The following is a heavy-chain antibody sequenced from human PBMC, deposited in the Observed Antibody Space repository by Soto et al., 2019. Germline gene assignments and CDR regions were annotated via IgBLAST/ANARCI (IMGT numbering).Heavy chain of an antibody. Sequence: PGGSLRLSCTASGFTFSSYGMHWVRQAPGKGLEWVVFISYDGCNKYYADSVKGRFTISRYNSKNTLYLQMNSLRVEDTAVYYCANLEVQLWLFDYWGQGTLVTVSS. CDR1: GFTFSSYG. J-gene: IGHJ4*02. D-gene: IGHD5-18*01. V-gene: IGHV3-30*18. CDR2: ISYDGCNK. CDR3: ANLEVQLWLFDY.